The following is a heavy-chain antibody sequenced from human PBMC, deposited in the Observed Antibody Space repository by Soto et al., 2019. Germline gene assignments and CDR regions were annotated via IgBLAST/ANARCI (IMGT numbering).Heavy chain of an antibody. CDR3: AKDQQLVLDAFDI. D-gene: IGHD6-13*01. CDR2: ISGSGGST. J-gene: IGHJ3*02. Sequence: AGSLRLSCAASGFTFSSYAMSWVRQAPGKGLEWVSAISGSGGSTYYADSVKGRFTISRDNSKNTLYLQMNSLRAEDTAVYYCAKDQQLVLDAFDIWGQGTMVTVSS. CDR1: GFTFSSYA. V-gene: IGHV3-23*01.